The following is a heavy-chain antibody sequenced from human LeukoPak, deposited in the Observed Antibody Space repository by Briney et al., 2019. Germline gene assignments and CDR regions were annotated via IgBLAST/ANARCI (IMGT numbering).Heavy chain of an antibody. CDR3: AKNRGSSVAYDS. CDR1: GFTYNTNA. J-gene: IGHJ5*01. CDR2: IDGGGSHI. V-gene: IGHV3-23*05. D-gene: IGHD2-2*01. Sequence: GGSLRVSCAGSGFTYNTNAMTWVRQAPGKGLGWVSAIDGGGSHIYYADSVKGRFTISRDNSRDTLYLQMNSLRVEDTAVYYCAKNRGSSVAYDSWGQGTLVTVSS.